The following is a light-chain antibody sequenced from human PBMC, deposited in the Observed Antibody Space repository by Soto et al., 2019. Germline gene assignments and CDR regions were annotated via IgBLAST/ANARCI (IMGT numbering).Light chain of an antibody. CDR1: QSVSSD. Sequence: EIVMTQAPATLSVSPGERATLSCRASQSVSSDLVWYQQKAGQAPRLLLYDTSTRATGIPARFSGSGSGTEFTHTISSLQSEDSAVYHCQQYNKWPLTFGGGTKVDIK. V-gene: IGKV3-15*01. CDR3: QQYNKWPLT. J-gene: IGKJ4*01. CDR2: DTS.